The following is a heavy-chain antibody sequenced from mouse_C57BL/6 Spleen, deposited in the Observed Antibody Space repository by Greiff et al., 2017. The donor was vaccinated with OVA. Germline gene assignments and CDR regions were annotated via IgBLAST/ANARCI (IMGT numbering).Heavy chain of an antibody. V-gene: IGHV1-55*01. CDR1: GYTFTSYW. CDR3: ARYYYGNSSWFAY. Sequence: QVQLQQPGAELVKPGASVKLSCKASGYTFTSYWITWVKQRPGQGLEWIGDIYPGSGSTNYNEKFKSKATLTVDTSSSTAYMQLSSLTSEDSAVYYCARYYYGNSSWFAYWGQGTLVTVSA. CDR2: IYPGSGST. J-gene: IGHJ3*01. D-gene: IGHD1-1*01.